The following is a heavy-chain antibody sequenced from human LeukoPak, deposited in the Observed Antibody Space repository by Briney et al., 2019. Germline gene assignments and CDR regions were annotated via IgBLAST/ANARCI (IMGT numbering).Heavy chain of an antibody. CDR2: INHSGST. V-gene: IGHV4-34*01. CDR3: VTYYFDSSGPKKNY. J-gene: IGHJ4*02. Sequence: SETLSLTCAVYGGSFSGYYWSWIRQPPGKGLEWIGEINHSGSTNYNPSLKSRVTISVDTSKKQFSLKLSSVTAAGTAVYYCVTYYFDSSGPKKNYWGQGTLVTVSS. CDR1: GGSFSGYY. D-gene: IGHD3-22*01.